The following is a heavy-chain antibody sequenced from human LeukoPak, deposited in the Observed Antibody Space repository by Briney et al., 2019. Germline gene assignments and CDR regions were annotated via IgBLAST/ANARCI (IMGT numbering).Heavy chain of an antibody. CDR3: ARVDSSSSWYPILDY. V-gene: IGHV4-30-2*01. CDR2: IYHSGST. Sequence: PSETLSLTCTVSGGSISSGGYSWSWIRQPPGKGLEWIGYIYHSGSTYYNPSLKSRVTISVDRSKNQFSLKLSSVTAADTAVYYCARVDSSSSWYPILDYWGQGTLVTVSS. J-gene: IGHJ4*02. CDR1: GGSISSGGYS. D-gene: IGHD6-13*01.